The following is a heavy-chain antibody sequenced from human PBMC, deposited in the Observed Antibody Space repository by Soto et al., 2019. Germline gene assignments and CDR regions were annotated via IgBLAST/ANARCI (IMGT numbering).Heavy chain of an antibody. D-gene: IGHD4-17*01. CDR2: IDYRGST. Sequence: SETLSLTCTISCGSISPYYWRCIRQPPGKGLEWIGYIDYRGSTKYNPSLKIRVTISIGTAQNQFSLRLSSVTAADTAVYYCVRVGGYYGDYPNFDYWGQGTQVTVSS. CDR3: VRVGGYYGDYPNFDY. CDR1: CGSISPYY. V-gene: IGHV4-59*01. J-gene: IGHJ4*02.